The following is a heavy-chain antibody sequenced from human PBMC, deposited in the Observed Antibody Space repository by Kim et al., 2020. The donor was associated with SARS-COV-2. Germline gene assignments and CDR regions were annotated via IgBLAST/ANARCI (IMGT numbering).Heavy chain of an antibody. D-gene: IGHD3-3*01. V-gene: IGHV4-30-2*01. CDR3: ARVGIRGSGYYTGVLAFDI. J-gene: IGHJ3*02. Sequence: SETLSLTCAVSGGSISSGGYSWSWIRQPPGKGLEWIRYIYHSGSTYYNPSLKSRVTISVDRSKNQFSLKLSSVTAADTAVYYCARVGIRGSGYYTGVLAFDIWGQGTMVTVSS. CDR2: IYHSGST. CDR1: GGSISSGGYS.